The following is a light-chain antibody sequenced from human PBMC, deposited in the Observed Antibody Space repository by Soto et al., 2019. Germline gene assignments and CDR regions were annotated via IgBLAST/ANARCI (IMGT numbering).Light chain of an antibody. V-gene: IGKV3-20*01. CDR1: QSVSSN. CDR3: QQYGNSPQIT. J-gene: IGKJ5*01. CDR2: GAS. Sequence: EIVLTQSPGTLSLSPGERATLSCRASQSVSSNLAWYQQKPGQAPRLIIYGASTRATGIPDRFSGSGSGTDFTLTISRLEPEDFAVYFCQQYGNSPQITFGQGTRLEIK.